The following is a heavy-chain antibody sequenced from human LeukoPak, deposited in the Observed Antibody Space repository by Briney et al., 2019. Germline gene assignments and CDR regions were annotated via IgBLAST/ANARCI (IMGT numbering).Heavy chain of an antibody. CDR3: ARRAGFGEALDFDY. D-gene: IGHD3-10*01. J-gene: IGHJ4*02. V-gene: IGHV4-34*01. CDR1: GGSFSGYY. CDR2: ITHSGIT. Sequence: SETLSLTCAVYGGSFSGYYWSWIRQPPGKGLEWIGQITHSGITNYNPSLKSRVTISLDTAKNQFSLNVRSVTAAVTGVYYFARRAGFGEALDFDYWGQGTLVTVSS.